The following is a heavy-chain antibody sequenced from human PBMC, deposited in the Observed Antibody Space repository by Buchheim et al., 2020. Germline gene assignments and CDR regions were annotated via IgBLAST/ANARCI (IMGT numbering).Heavy chain of an antibody. CDR1: GFTSGSYA. J-gene: IGHJ4*02. V-gene: IGHV3-23*01. Sequence: EVQLLASGGGLVQPGGSLRLSCAASGFTSGSYAMAWVRQAPGQGLEWVARIGGSGDKTYYTDSVKGRFTISRDSSKNTLYLQMNSLRVEDTALYFCAKGRGFDRWGQGT. CDR3: AKGRGFDR. CDR2: IGGSGDKT.